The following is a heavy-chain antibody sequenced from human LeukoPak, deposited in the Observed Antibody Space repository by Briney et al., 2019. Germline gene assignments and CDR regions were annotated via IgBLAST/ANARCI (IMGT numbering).Heavy chain of an antibody. CDR2: MCDTGRR. Sequence: SETLSLTCTVSGGSLSNYDWAWIRQPPGKGLGWIGCMCDTGRRRYNPSPMSRLTISLHTSRHQFSLNLSSLTAADPAIYYCSRVRNDPDAFDIWGQGRMVTVSS. CDR3: SRVRNDPDAFDI. CDR1: GGSLSNYD. J-gene: IGHJ3*02. V-gene: IGHV4-59*01.